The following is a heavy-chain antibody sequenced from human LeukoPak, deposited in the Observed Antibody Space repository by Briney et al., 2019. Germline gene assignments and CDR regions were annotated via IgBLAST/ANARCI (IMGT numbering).Heavy chain of an antibody. V-gene: IGHV1-69*13. Sequence: ASVKVSCKASGGTFSSYAISWVRQAPGQGLEWMGGIIPIFGTANYAQKFQGRVTITADGSTSTAYMELSSLRSENTAVYYCARLEITTVTTSDYWGQGTLVTVSS. CDR3: ARLEITTVTTSDY. CDR2: IIPIFGTA. J-gene: IGHJ4*02. D-gene: IGHD4-17*01. CDR1: GGTFSSYA.